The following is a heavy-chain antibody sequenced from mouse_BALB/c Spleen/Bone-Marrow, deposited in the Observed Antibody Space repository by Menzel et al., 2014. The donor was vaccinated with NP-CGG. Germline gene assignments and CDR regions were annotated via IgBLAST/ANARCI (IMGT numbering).Heavy chain of an antibody. CDR2: IHPNSGNT. CDR3: AREKIYGNYLWYFDV. V-gene: IGHV1S130*01. J-gene: IGHJ1*01. D-gene: IGHD2-1*01. Sequence: QAQLQQSGSVRVRPGASVKLSCKASGYTFTSSWMHWAKQRPGQGLEWIGEIHPNSGNTNYNEKFKGKATLTVDTSSSTAYVDLSSLTSEDSAVYYCAREKIYGNYLWYFDVWGAGTTVTVSS. CDR1: GYTFTSSW.